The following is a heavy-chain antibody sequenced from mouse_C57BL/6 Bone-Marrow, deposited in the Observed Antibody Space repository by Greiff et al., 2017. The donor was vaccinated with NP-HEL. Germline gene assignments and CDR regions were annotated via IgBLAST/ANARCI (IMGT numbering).Heavy chain of an antibody. D-gene: IGHD2-3*01. CDR3: ARSFDGYYAMDY. CDR1: GYAFTNYL. CDR2: INPGSGGT. J-gene: IGHJ4*01. Sequence: QVQLQQSGAELVRPGTSVKVSCKASGYAFTNYLIEWVKQRPGQGLEWIGVINPGSGGTNYNEKFKGKATLTADKSSSTAYMQLSSLTSEDSAVYFCARSFDGYYAMDYWGQGTSVTVSS. V-gene: IGHV1-54*01.